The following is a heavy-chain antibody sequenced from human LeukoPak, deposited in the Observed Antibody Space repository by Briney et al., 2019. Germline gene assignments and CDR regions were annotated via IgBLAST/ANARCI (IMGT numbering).Heavy chain of an antibody. Sequence: PGGSLRLSCVASGFSFSNYAMTWVRQAPGKGLDWVSSMSGDGGRTFYADSVKGRFTISRDNSKNTLYLQMNSLRAEDAAVYYCARGAQSGGSCYGCYFDFWGRGTLVTVSS. CDR3: ARGAQSGGSCYGCYFDF. V-gene: IGHV3-23*01. D-gene: IGHD2-15*01. J-gene: IGHJ2*01. CDR2: MSGDGGRT. CDR1: GFSFSNYA.